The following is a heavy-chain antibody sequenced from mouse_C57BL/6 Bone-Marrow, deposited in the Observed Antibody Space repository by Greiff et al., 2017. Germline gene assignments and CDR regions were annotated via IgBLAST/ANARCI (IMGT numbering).Heavy chain of an antibody. J-gene: IGHJ1*03. CDR2: TFYSGIA. Sequence: EVKLMESGPSLVRPSQTLSLTCTVTGFSINSDCYWIWIRQFPGNKLEYIGYTFYSGIAYYNPSLESRTFITRDTSKNQFSLQLSSLTTEDTATYYCARLYGNYRYFDVWGTGTTVTVSS. V-gene: IGHV3-3*01. CDR1: GFSINSDCY. D-gene: IGHD2-1*01. CDR3: ARLYGNYRYFDV.